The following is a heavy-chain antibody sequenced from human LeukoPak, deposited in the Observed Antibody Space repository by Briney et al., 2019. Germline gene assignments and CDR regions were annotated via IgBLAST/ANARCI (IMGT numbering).Heavy chain of an antibody. CDR1: GGSFSGYY. J-gene: IGHJ5*02. V-gene: IGHV4-34*01. Sequence: SETLSLTCAVYGGSFSGYYWSWIRQPPGKGLEWIWEINHSGSTNYNPSLKSRVTISVDTSKNQFSLKLSSVTAADTAVYYCARWPMYYYGSGSYYDNNWFDPWGQGTLVTVSS. D-gene: IGHD3-10*01. CDR2: INHSGST. CDR3: ARWPMYYYGSGSYYDNNWFDP.